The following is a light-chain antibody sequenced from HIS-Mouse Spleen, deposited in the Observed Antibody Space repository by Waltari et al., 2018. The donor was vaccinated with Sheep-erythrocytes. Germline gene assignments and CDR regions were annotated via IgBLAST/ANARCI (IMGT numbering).Light chain of an antibody. J-gene: IGLJ2*01. CDR3: QSYDSSLSGSV. CDR1: SSNIRAGYD. CDR2: GNS. V-gene: IGLV1-40*01. Sequence: QSVLTQPPSVSGAPGQRVTIPCTGSSSNIRAGYDVHSYQQLPGTAPKLLIYGNSNRPSGVPDRFSGSKSGTSASLAITGLQAEDEADYYCQSYDSSLSGSVFGGGTKLTVL.